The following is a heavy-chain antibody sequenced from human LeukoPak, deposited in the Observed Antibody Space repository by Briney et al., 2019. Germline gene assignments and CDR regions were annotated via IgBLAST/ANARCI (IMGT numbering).Heavy chain of an antibody. V-gene: IGHV3-53*05. D-gene: IGHD2-15*01. CDR2: IYSGGST. CDR1: GFTVSSNY. Sequence: GGSLRLSCAASGFTVSSNYMSWVRQAPGKGLEWVSIIYSGGSTFYADSVKGRFTISRDNSKNTLYLQMNSLRAEDTAVYYCAKEGASGPGCLDVWGKGTTVTVSS. J-gene: IGHJ6*04. CDR3: AKEGASGPGCLDV.